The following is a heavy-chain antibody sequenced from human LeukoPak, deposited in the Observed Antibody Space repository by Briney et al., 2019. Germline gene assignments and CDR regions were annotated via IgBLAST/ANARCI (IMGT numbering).Heavy chain of an antibody. Sequence: ASVKVSCKASGYTFDGYYIHWVRRAPGQGLEWLGWINPDKSDARTAQKFRDRVIMTTDKSLATAYMEVINLSSDDTAVYFCTRSSWDCSSGSCYTNMNFDYWGQGTLVTVSS. J-gene: IGHJ4*02. CDR2: INPDKSDA. CDR1: GYTFDGYY. D-gene: IGHD2-15*01. V-gene: IGHV1-2*02. CDR3: TRSSWDCSSGSCYTNMNFDY.